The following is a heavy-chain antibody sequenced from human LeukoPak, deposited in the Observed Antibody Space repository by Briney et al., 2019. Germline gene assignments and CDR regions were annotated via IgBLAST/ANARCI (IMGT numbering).Heavy chain of an antibody. V-gene: IGHV3-53*01. CDR2: IYSGGST. CDR1: GFTVSSNY. J-gene: IGHJ3*02. D-gene: IGHD3-10*01. CDR3: ARDCPYYYGSGSYPNAFDI. Sequence: GGSLRLSCAASGFTVSSNYMSWVRQAPGKGLEWVSVIYSGGSTYYADSVKGRFTISRDNAKNSLYLQMNSLRAEDTAVYYCARDCPYYYGSGSYPNAFDIWGQGTMVTVSS.